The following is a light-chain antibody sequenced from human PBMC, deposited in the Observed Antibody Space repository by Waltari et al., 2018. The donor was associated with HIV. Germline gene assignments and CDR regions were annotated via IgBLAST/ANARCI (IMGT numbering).Light chain of an antibody. V-gene: IGLV1-51*01. J-gene: IGLJ3*02. Sequence: QSVFTQPPSVSAAPGQKVTISCSGSSSNIGNNYLSWYQHLPGTAPKLLIYDNNKRPSGIPDRFSGSKSGTSATLGITGLQTGDEADYYCETWDSSLSAWVFGGGIKLTVL. CDR3: ETWDSSLSAWV. CDR2: DNN. CDR1: SSNIGNNY.